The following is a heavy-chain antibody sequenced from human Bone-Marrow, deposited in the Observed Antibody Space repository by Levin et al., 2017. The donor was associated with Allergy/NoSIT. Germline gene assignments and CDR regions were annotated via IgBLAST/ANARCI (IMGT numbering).Heavy chain of an antibody. CDR2: INPNSGGT. J-gene: IGHJ5*02. Sequence: ASVKVSCKASGYTFTGYYMHWVRQAPGQGLEWMGWINPNSGGTNYAQKFQGRVTMTRDTSISTAYMELSRLRSDDTAVYYCARGVWADYGEIGNWFDPWGQGTLVTVSS. CDR3: ARGVWADYGEIGNWFDP. V-gene: IGHV1-2*02. D-gene: IGHD4-17*01. CDR1: GYTFTGYY.